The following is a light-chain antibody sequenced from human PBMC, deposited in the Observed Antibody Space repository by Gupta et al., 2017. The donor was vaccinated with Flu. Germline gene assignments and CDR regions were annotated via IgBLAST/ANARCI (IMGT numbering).Light chain of an antibody. CDR2: ENN. CDR3: QSYDSSNHRV. J-gene: IGLJ3*02. V-gene: IGLV6-57*03. CDR1: SGSIASNS. Sequence: NFMLTQPHSVSESPGKTVTIPCTRSSGSIASNSVQWYQQRPGSAPSTVIYENNQRPSGVPDRFSGSIDSSSNSASLTISGLKTEDEADYYCQSYDSSNHRVFGGGTKLTVL.